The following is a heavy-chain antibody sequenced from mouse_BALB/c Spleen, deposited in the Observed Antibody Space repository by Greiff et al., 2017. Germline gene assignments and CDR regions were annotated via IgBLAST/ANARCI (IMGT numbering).Heavy chain of an antibody. D-gene: IGHD2-1*01. Sequence: EVKLMESGGGLVKPGGSLKLSCAASGFAFSSYDMSWVRQTPEKRLEWVAYISSGGGSTYYPDTVKGRFTISRDNAKNTLYLQMSSLKSEDTAMYYCARQYGNYDYAMDYWGQGTSVTVSS. J-gene: IGHJ4*01. CDR2: ISSGGGST. V-gene: IGHV5-12-1*01. CDR1: GFAFSSYD. CDR3: ARQYGNYDYAMDY.